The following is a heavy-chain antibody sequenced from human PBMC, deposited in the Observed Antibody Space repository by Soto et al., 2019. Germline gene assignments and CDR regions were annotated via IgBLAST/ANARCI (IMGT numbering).Heavy chain of an antibody. D-gene: IGHD3-9*01. CDR3: AKDHPLGDILTGYYYPEAPYYYYGMDV. J-gene: IGHJ6*02. CDR1: GFTFSSYA. CDR2: ISGSGGST. Sequence: PGGSLRLSCAASGFTFSSYAMSWVRQAPGKGLEWVSAISGSGGSTYYADSVKGRFTISRDNSKNTLYLQMNSLRAEDTAVYYCAKDHPLGDILTGYYYPEAPYYYYGMDVWGQGTTVTVSS. V-gene: IGHV3-23*01.